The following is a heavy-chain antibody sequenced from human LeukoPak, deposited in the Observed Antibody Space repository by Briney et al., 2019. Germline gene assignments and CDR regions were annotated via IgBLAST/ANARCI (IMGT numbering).Heavy chain of an antibody. Sequence: SETLSLTCAISGASIASGSYHWDWIRQPAGSRPEYIGRISAGGRTNYNPSLKSRLTISMDTSKNHDSLRLSSVTAADTALYYCTRGGHDYGGSFDPWGQGILVTVSS. CDR3: TRGGHDYGGSFDP. V-gene: IGHV4-61*02. D-gene: IGHD4-23*01. J-gene: IGHJ5*02. CDR1: GASIASGSYH. CDR2: ISAGGRT.